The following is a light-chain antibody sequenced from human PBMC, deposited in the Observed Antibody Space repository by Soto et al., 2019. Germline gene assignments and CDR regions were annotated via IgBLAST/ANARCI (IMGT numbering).Light chain of an antibody. CDR1: QSISSW. CDR3: QHFNSYPWK. Sequence: IQMTHSPSTLSASVGDRVTITCRASQSISSWLAWYQQKPGKAPKLLINKASSLESGVPSRFSGSGSGTEFTLTISSLQPDDFATYYCQHFNSYPWKFGQGTKVDIK. V-gene: IGKV1-5*03. J-gene: IGKJ1*01. CDR2: KAS.